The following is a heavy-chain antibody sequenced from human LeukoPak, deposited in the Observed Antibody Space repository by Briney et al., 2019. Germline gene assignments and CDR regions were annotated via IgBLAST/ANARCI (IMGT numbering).Heavy chain of an antibody. CDR2: IYYGGST. CDR3: ARRTVVYGMDV. CDR1: GGSISSSSYY. Sequence: SETLPLTCTVSGGSISSSSYYWGWIRQPPGKGLEWIGSIYYGGSTYYNPSLKSRVTISVDTSKNQFSLKLSSVTAADTAVYYCARRTVVYGMDVWGQGTTVTVSS. V-gene: IGHV4-39*01. J-gene: IGHJ6*02. D-gene: IGHD2-15*01.